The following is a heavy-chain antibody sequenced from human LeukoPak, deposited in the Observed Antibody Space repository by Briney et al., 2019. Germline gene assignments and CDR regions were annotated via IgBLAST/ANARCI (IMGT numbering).Heavy chain of an antibody. CDR3: ANLPFKDVLPGEYFQR. D-gene: IGHD3-10*02. CDR1: GFTFSSYA. Sequence: GGSLRLSCAASGFTFSSYAMSWVRQAPGKGLEWVSAISGSGGSTYYADSVKGRFTISRDNSKNTLYLQMNSLRAEDTAVYYCANLPFKDVLPGEYFQRWGQGTLVTVSS. V-gene: IGHV3-23*01. CDR2: ISGSGGST. J-gene: IGHJ1*01.